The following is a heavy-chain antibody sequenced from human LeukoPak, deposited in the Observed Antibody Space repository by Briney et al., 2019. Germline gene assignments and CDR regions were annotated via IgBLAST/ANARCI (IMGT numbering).Heavy chain of an antibody. CDR1: GGSISSGDYY. V-gene: IGHV4-30-4*01. Sequence: SQTLSLTCTVSGGSISSGDYYWSWIRQPPGKGLEWIGYIYYSGSTYYNPSLKSRVTISVDTSKNQFSLKLSSVTAADTAVYYCARGKLYYDFWSGPNYYGMDVWGQGTTVTVSS. D-gene: IGHD3-3*01. CDR2: IYYSGST. CDR3: ARGKLYYDFWSGPNYYGMDV. J-gene: IGHJ6*02.